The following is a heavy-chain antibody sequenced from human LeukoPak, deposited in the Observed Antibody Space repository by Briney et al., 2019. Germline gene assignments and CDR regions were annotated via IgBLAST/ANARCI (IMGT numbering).Heavy chain of an antibody. CDR1: GYTFTDYY. CDR3: LRDDFWSAFSQGI. V-gene: IGHV1-2*02. D-gene: IGHD3-3*01. Sequence: GASVKVSCKAYGYTFTDYYLHWVRQAPGQGFIWMGWIDPDTGATNYAHRFRGRITMTRDPSLNTTYMQLNTLTSDDTAIYYCLRDDFWSAFSQGIWGQGTLVTVPS. J-gene: IGHJ4*02. CDR2: IDPDTGAT.